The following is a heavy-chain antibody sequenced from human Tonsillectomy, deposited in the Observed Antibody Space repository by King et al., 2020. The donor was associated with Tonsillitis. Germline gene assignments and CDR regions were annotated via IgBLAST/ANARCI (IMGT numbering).Heavy chain of an antibody. Sequence: VQLVQSGAEVKKPGSSVKVSCKASGGTFSGYTMYWVRQAPGQGLEWMGEIIPSFGTPNYARKFQGRVTITADVSTRTAYMELTSLSSDDTAVYFCARDAIAAAGLDSWGQGTLVTVSS. D-gene: IGHD6-13*01. V-gene: IGHV1-69*01. CDR2: IIPSFGTP. J-gene: IGHJ4*02. CDR3: ARDAIAAAGLDS. CDR1: GGTFSGYT.